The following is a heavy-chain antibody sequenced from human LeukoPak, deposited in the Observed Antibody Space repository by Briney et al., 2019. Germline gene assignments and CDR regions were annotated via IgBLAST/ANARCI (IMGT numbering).Heavy chain of an antibody. CDR3: ARVVTAAWDWFDP. Sequence: PGGSLRLSCAASGFTFSSYSMNWVRQAPGKGLEWVSSISSSGSFIYYADSVKGRLTTSRDNAKNSLYLQMNSLRADDTAVHYCARVVTAAWDWFDPWGQGTLVTVSS. D-gene: IGHD2-2*01. V-gene: IGHV3-21*01. CDR2: ISSSGSFI. J-gene: IGHJ5*02. CDR1: GFTFSSYS.